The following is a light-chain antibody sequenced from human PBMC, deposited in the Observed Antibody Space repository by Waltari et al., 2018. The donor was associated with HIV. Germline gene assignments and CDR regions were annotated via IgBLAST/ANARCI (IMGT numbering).Light chain of an antibody. CDR1: SGHSNYA. V-gene: IGLV4-69*01. CDR3: QAWGTGIRV. CDR2: VDSDGSH. J-gene: IGLJ3*02. Sequence: QLLLTQPPSASASLGASVKLTCTLSSGHSNYAIAWPQQQPGKGPRYLMKVDSDGSHTRGDGVPDRFSGSTSGADHYLTISSLQSEDEADYYCQAWGTGIRVFGGGTKLTVL.